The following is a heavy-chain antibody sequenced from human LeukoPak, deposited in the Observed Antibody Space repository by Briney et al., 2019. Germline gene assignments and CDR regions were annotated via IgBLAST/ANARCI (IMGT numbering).Heavy chain of an antibody. CDR1: GGSISSSSYY. J-gene: IGHJ4*02. CDR2: VYYSGST. V-gene: IGHV4-39*01. CDR3: ARRSVYSYFDY. D-gene: IGHD4-11*01. Sequence: PSETLPLTCTVSGGSISSSSYYWSWIRQPPGKGLEWIGSVYYSGSTYYNPSLKSRITISVDTSKNQFSLNLSSVTAADTAVYYCARRSVYSYFDYWGQGTLVTVSS.